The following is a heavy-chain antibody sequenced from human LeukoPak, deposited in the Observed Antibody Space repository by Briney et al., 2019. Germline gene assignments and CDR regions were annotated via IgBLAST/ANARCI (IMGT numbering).Heavy chain of an antibody. CDR1: GGSISSSSYY. J-gene: IGHJ4*02. CDR2: IYYSGST. Sequence: PSETLSLTCTVSGGSISSSSYYWGWIRQPPGKGLEWIGRIYYSGSTYYNPSLKSRVTISVDTSKNQFSLKLSSVTAADTAVYYCARAVTMIVVVMGYYFDYWGQGTLVTVSS. D-gene: IGHD3-22*01. CDR3: ARAVTMIVVVMGYYFDY. V-gene: IGHV4-39*07.